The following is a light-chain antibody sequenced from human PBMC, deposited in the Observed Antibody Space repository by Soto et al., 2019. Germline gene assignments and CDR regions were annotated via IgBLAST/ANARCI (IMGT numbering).Light chain of an antibody. CDR1: SNDVGAYNY. CDR3: SSYAGSTNLI. J-gene: IGLJ7*01. V-gene: IGLV2-8*01. Sequence: QSALTQPPSASGSPGQSVTITCTGTSNDVGAYNYVSWYQQHPGKAPKLMIYEVYERPSGVPDRFSGSKSGNTASLTVSGLRAEDEAAYYCSSYAGSTNLIFGGGTQLTVL. CDR2: EVY.